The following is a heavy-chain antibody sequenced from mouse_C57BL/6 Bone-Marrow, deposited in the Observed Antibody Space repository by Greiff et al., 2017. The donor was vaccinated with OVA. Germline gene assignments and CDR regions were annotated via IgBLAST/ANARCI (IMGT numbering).Heavy chain of an antibody. CDR3: TRDGYYAMDY. J-gene: IGHJ4*01. CDR2: ISRGGDYI. D-gene: IGHD2-3*01. V-gene: IGHV5-9-1*02. CDR1: GFTFSSYA. Sequence: EVKLVESGEGLVKPGGSLKLSCAASGFTFSSYAMYWVWGAPEKRLEWGAYISRGGDYIYYADTVKGRFTISRDNARNTLYLQMSSLKSEDTAMYYCTRDGYYAMDYWGQGTSVTVSS.